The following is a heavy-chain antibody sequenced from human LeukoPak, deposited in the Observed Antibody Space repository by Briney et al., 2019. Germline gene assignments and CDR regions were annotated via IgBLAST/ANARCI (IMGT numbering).Heavy chain of an antibody. D-gene: IGHD6-19*01. Sequence: SETLSLTCTVSGGSISSYYWSWIRQPPGKGLEWIGYIYYSGSTNYNPSLKSRVTISVDTSKNQFSLKLSSVTAADTAVYYCARHNGIAVAVFFDYWGQGTLVTVSS. J-gene: IGHJ4*02. CDR3: ARHNGIAVAVFFDY. V-gene: IGHV4-59*01. CDR1: GGSISSYY. CDR2: IYYSGST.